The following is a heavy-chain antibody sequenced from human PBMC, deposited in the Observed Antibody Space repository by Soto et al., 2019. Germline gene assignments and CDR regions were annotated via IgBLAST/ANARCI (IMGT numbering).Heavy chain of an antibody. D-gene: IGHD6-13*01. V-gene: IGHV4-39*01. CDR1: GGSISSSSYY. Sequence: SETLSLTCTVSGGSISSSSYYWGWIRQPPGKGLEWIGSIYYSGSTYYNPSLKSRVTISVDTSKNQFSLKLSSVTAADTAVYYCARLRMGIAAPYFDYWGQGTLVTVSS. CDR2: IYYSGST. J-gene: IGHJ4*02. CDR3: ARLRMGIAAPYFDY.